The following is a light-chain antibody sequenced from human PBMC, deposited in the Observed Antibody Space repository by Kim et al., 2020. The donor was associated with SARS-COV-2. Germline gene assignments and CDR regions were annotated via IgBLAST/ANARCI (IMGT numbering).Light chain of an antibody. J-gene: IGLJ1*01. CDR1: NIESKS. CDR3: QVWNVNSDHV. CDR2: YDS. Sequence: SYELTQPPSVSVAPGQTARITCGGDNIESKSVHWYQQKPGQAPVLVIYYDSDRPSGIPERFSGSNSGNTATLTISRVEAGEEADYYCQVWNVNSDHVFG. V-gene: IGLV3-21*04.